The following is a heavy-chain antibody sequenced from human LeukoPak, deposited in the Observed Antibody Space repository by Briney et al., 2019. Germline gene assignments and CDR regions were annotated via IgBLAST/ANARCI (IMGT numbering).Heavy chain of an antibody. CDR2: IYYSGST. J-gene: IGHJ6*04. D-gene: IGHD5/OR15-5a*01. CDR1: GGSISSYY. V-gene: IGHV4-59*01. Sequence: SETLSLTCTVSGGSISSYYWSWIWQPPGKGLEWIGYIYYSGSTNYNPSLKSRVTISVDTSTNQFSLKLSSVTAADTAVYYCARVSGRTYYYGMDVWGKGTTVTVSS. CDR3: ARVSGRTYYYGMDV.